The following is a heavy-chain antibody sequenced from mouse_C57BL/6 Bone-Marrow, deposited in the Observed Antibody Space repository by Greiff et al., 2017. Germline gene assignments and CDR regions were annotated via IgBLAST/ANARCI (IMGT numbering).Heavy chain of an antibody. CDR2: IHPNSGST. J-gene: IGHJ2*01. D-gene: IGHD2-4*01. V-gene: IGHV1-64*01. Sequence: VQLQQPGAELVKPGASVKLSCKASGYTFTSYWMHWVKQRPGQGLEWIGMIHPNSGSTNYNEKFKSKATLTVDKSSSTAYMQLSSLTSEDSAVYYCARGGYDYDRFDYWGQGTTLTVSS. CDR3: ARGGYDYDRFDY. CDR1: GYTFTSYW.